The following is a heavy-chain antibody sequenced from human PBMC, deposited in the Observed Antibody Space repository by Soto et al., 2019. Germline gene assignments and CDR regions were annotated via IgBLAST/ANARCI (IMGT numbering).Heavy chain of an antibody. Sequence: QVTLKESGPVLVKPTETLTLTCTVSGFSLSNARMGVSWIRQPPGKALEWLAHIFSNDEKSYSTSLKSRLTISKDTSKSQVVLTMTNMDPVDTATYYCARIVLGWLQLHPGVGNFDYWGQGTLVTVSS. CDR2: IFSNDEK. J-gene: IGHJ4*02. CDR3: ARIVLGWLQLHPGVGNFDY. D-gene: IGHD5-12*01. CDR1: GFSLSNARMG. V-gene: IGHV2-26*01.